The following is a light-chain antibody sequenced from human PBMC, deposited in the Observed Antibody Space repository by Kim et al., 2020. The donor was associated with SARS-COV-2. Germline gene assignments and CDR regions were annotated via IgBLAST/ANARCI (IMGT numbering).Light chain of an antibody. CDR1: QSVLYSSNNKNY. CDR2: WAS. V-gene: IGKV4-1*01. Sequence: DIVMTQSPDSLAVSLGERATINCKSSQSVLYSSNNKNYLAWYQQKPGQPPKLLIYWASTRESGVPDRFSGSGSGTDFTLTISSLQAEDVAVYYCQQYYSTPVLTFGGGTKLEI. J-gene: IGKJ4*01. CDR3: QQYYSTPVLT.